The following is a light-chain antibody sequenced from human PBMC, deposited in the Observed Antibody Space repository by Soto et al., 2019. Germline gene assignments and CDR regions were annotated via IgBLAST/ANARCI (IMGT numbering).Light chain of an antibody. CDR1: LSLLYSSNNKSY. J-gene: IGKJ4*01. CDR3: YQYFSTPLT. Sequence: TPSPDLLAVSLCHSSAINCKSSLSLLYSSNNKSYLAWYQQKPGQPPKLVIYWASTRESGVPDRFSGSGSGTDFTLTISSLQAEDVAVYYCYQYFSTPLTFGGGTKVDI. V-gene: IGKV4-1*01. CDR2: WAS.